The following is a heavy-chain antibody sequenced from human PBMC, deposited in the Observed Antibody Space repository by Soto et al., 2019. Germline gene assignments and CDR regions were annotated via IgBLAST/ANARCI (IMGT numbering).Heavy chain of an antibody. Sequence: ASVKVSCKASGYTFTSYSMHWVLQAPGQRLEWMGWINAGNGNTKYSQKFQGRVTITRDTSASTAYMELSSLRSEDTAVYYCASSIAARPSYYYGMDVWGQGTTVTVSS. D-gene: IGHD6-6*01. CDR2: INAGNGNT. J-gene: IGHJ6*02. CDR3: ASSIAARPSYYYGMDV. V-gene: IGHV1-3*01. CDR1: GYTFTSYS.